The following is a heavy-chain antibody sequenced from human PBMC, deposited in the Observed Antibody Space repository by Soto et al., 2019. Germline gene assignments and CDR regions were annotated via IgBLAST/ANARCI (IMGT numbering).Heavy chain of an antibody. V-gene: IGHV1-69*08. CDR2: IIPILGIA. CDR1: GGTFSSYT. D-gene: IGHD3-22*01. Sequence: QVQLVQSGAEVKKPGSSVKVSCQASGGTFSSYTITWVRQAPGQGLEWMGRIIPILGIANYAQKVQGRVTITADKSTRTVYMELSSLRSEDTAVYYCAREVSAAYDSSAVVEGGYWGQGTLVTVSS. CDR3: AREVSAAYDSSAVVEGGY. J-gene: IGHJ4*02.